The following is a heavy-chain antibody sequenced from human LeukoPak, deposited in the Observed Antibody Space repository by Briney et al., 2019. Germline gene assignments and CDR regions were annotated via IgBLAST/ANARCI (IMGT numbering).Heavy chain of an antibody. D-gene: IGHD3-9*01. Sequence: SETLCVTRADYGGSFCDSYWSWVRQPPGKGLEWIGEINHSGSTSYNPSLKRRVTISVDTSKNQFSLKMSSVTAADTAVYYCARVVESEINVLRYFDYWGQGTLVTVSS. CDR2: INHSGST. J-gene: IGHJ4*02. CDR3: ARVVESEINVLRYFDY. V-gene: IGHV4-34*01. CDR1: GGSFCDSY.